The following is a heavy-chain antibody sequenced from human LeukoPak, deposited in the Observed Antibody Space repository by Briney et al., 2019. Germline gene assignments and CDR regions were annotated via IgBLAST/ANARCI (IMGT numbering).Heavy chain of an antibody. J-gene: IGHJ4*02. CDR2: IKSKTDGGTT. CDR1: GFTFSNAW. Sequence: PGGSLRLSCAASGFTFSNAWMSWVRQAPGKGLEWVGRIKSKTDGGTTEYAAPVKVRFTISRDDSKNTLYLQMNSLETEDTAVYYCATYRTGYYYFDYWGPGTLVTVSS. D-gene: IGHD3-9*01. CDR3: ATYRTGYYYFDY. V-gene: IGHV3-15*01.